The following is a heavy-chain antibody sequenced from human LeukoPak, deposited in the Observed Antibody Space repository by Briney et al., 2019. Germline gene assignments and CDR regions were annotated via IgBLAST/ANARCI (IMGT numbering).Heavy chain of an antibody. CDR2: INHSGST. V-gene: IGHV4-34*01. D-gene: IGHD3-9*01. CDR1: GVSFSGYY. J-gene: IGHJ3*02. Sequence: SETLSLTCAGYGVSFSGYYWSWLRQAPGKGLEWLGEINHSGSTNYNPSLKSRVTISVDTSKNQFSLKLSSVTAADTAVYYCATVSVLRYFDWLGYAFDIWGQGTMVTVSS. CDR3: ATVSVLRYFDWLGYAFDI.